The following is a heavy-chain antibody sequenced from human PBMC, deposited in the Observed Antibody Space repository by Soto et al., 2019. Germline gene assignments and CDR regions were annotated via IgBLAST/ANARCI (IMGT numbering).Heavy chain of an antibody. CDR1: GGSFSGYY. Sequence: PSETLSLTCAVYGGSFSGYYWSWIRQPPGKGLEWIGEINHSGSTNYNPSLKSRVTISVDTSKNQFSLKLSSVTAADTAVYYCARGLKAAAGLRNSWFDPWGQGTLVTVSS. D-gene: IGHD6-13*01. CDR3: ARGLKAAAGLRNSWFDP. CDR2: INHSGST. J-gene: IGHJ5*02. V-gene: IGHV4-34*01.